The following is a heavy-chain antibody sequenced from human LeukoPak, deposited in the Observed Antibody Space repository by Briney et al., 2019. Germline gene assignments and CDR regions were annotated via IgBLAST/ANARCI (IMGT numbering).Heavy chain of an antibody. D-gene: IGHD5-18*01. CDR2: INDSGST. J-gene: IGHJ6*03. CDR3: ARRRVQLWSHSYYYMDV. V-gene: IGHV4-34*01. CDR1: GGSLSGYC. Sequence: SETLSLTCAVYGGSLSGYCWSWIRQSPGKGLEWIGEINDSGSTNYNPSLKSRVTISVDTSKNQFSLKLSSVTAADTAVYYCARRRVQLWSHSYYYMDVWGKGTTVTVSS.